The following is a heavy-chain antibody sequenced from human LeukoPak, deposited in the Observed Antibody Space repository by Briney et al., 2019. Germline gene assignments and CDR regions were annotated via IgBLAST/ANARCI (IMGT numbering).Heavy chain of an antibody. D-gene: IGHD3-22*01. Sequence: PGGSLRLSCAASGFTFSSFAMSWVRQTPGKGLEWVSGINHSGDSTYYGDSVKGRFTISRDDAKNSLYLQMNSLRVEDTAVYYCARDRGGSSGYYPDYWGQGILVTVSS. CDR3: ARDRGGSSGYYPDY. CDR1: GFTFSSFA. V-gene: IGHV3-23*01. J-gene: IGHJ4*02. CDR2: INHSGDST.